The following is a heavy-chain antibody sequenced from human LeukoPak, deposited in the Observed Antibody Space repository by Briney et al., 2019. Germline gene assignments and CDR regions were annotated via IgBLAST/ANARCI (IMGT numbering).Heavy chain of an antibody. CDR2: IYSGGST. CDR1: GFTVSSNY. Sequence: GGSLRLSCAASGFTVSSNYMSWVRQAPGKGLEWVSVIYSGGSTYYADSVKGRFTISRDNSKNTLYLQMNSLRAEDTAVYYCAKAPFGILTVGDYWGQGTLVTVSS. J-gene: IGHJ4*02. D-gene: IGHD3-9*01. CDR3: AKAPFGILTVGDY. V-gene: IGHV3-53*01.